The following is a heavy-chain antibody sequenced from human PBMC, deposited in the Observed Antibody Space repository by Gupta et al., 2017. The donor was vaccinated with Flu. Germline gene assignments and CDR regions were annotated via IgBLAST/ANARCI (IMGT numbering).Heavy chain of an antibody. Sequence: QVHLPQSGPSLVKPSETVSLTCTVSGESVNRFYYTWVRQPQGKGLEWIGHIYRGGTTKFNPFLRNRVSISVAPARNEVSLQLTSITAADTAVYFCVQTTGWPGLDFWGQGALVVVSS. J-gene: IGHJ4*02. CDR2: IYRGGTT. V-gene: IGHV4-59*02. D-gene: IGHD1-1*01. CDR1: GESVNRFY. CDR3: VQTTGWPGLDF.